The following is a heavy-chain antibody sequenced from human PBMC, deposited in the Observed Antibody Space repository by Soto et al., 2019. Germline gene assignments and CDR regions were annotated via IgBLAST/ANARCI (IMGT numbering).Heavy chain of an antibody. CDR3: VKQMTTWTDSFFDF. CDR2: LGPDGRNT. Sequence: GGSLRLYCLDSGFSFSRYAMTWVRQAAGKGLQWVAGLGPDGRNTFYGESVRGRFTISRDNSRNTLYLQMSSLRAEDTAVYFCVKQMTTWTDSFFDFWGQGIQVTVSS. D-gene: IGHD4-17*01. V-gene: IGHV3-23*01. J-gene: IGHJ4*02. CDR1: GFSFSRYA.